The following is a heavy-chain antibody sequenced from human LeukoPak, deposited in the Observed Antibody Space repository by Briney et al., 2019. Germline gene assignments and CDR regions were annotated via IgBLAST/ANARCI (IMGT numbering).Heavy chain of an antibody. CDR1: GGSISSSNW. Sequence: TETLSLTCAVSGGSISSSNWWSWVRQPPGKGLEWIGESYHGGSTNYNPSLKSRVTISVDKSKNQFSLKLSSVTAADTAVYYCAREGPRRTNVVVVAATRLGNWGQGTLVTVSS. CDR3: AREGPRRTNVVVVAATRLGN. J-gene: IGHJ4*02. CDR2: SYHGGST. V-gene: IGHV4-4*02. D-gene: IGHD2-15*01.